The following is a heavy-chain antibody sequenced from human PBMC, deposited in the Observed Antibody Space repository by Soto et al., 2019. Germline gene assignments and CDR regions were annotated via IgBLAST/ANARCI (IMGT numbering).Heavy chain of an antibody. CDR1: GFTFSSYW. CDR2: IKQDGSEK. CDR3: ARIASAGRGWDV. Sequence: EVQLVESGGGLVQPGGSLRLSCAASGFTFSSYWMSWVRQAPGKGLEWVGNIKQDGSEKNYVDFMEGRFTISRDNAENSLYLQLYNLRAEDTAVYYCARIASAGRGWDVWGQGTTVVVSS. J-gene: IGHJ6*02. V-gene: IGHV3-7*01. D-gene: IGHD6-13*01.